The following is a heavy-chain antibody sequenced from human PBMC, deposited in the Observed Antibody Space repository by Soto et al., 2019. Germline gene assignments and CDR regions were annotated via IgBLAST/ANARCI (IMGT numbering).Heavy chain of an antibody. CDR2: IWYDGSNK. Sequence: QVQLVESGGGVVQPGRSLRLSCAASGFTFSSYGMHWVRQAPGKGLEWVAVIWYDGSNKYYADSVKGRFTISRDNSKNTLYPQMNSLRAEDTAVYYCAREAGQSGSRVYGMDVWGQGTTVTVSS. CDR1: GFTFSSYG. V-gene: IGHV3-33*01. CDR3: AREAGQSGSRVYGMDV. J-gene: IGHJ6*02. D-gene: IGHD1-26*01.